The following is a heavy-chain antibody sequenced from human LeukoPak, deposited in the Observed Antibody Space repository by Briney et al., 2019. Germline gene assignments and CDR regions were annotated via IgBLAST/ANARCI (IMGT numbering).Heavy chain of an antibody. V-gene: IGHV1-69*04. CDR2: IIPILGIA. Sequence: GASVKVSCKASGGTFSSYAISWVRQAPGQGLEWMGRIIPILGIANYAQKFQGRVTITADKSTSTAYMELSSLRSEDTAVYYCASQHGGSYNPWFDPWGQGTLVTVSS. D-gene: IGHD1-26*01. CDR3: ASQHGGSYNPWFDP. CDR1: GGTFSSYA. J-gene: IGHJ5*02.